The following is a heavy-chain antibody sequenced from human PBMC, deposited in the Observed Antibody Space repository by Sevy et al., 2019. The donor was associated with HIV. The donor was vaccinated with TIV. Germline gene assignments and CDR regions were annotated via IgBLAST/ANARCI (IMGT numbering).Heavy chain of an antibody. CDR3: ARDDPRSGSYYNARRKNYYYYGMDV. CDR2: ISYDGSNK. Sequence: GGSLRLSCAASGFTFSSYAMHWVRQAPGKGLEWVAVISYDGSNKYYADSVKGRFTISRDNSKNTLYLQMNSLRAEDTAVYYCARDDPRSGSYYNARRKNYYYYGMDVWGQGTTVTVSS. CDR1: GFTFSSYA. J-gene: IGHJ6*02. V-gene: IGHV3-30*04. D-gene: IGHD3-10*01.